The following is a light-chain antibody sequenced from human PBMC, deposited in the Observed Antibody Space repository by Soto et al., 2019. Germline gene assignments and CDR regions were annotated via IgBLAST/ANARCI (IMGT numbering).Light chain of an antibody. CDR1: QVIGIN. CDR3: LQHHTYPFT. CDR2: AAY. V-gene: IGKV1-17*01. Sequence: DIQMTQSPSSLSASVGDRVTLTCRASQVIGINLGWYQQKPGKAPKRLIYAAYTLEGGVPSRFSGSGSATEFTLTISSLQPEDFATYYCLQHHTYPFTFGQGTKLEI. J-gene: IGKJ2*01.